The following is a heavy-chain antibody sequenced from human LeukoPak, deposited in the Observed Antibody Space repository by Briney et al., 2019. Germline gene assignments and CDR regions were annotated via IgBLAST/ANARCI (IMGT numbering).Heavy chain of an antibody. J-gene: IGHJ4*02. CDR1: GFTIDDYW. CDR3: AKEPLLWFGELQPYYFDY. CDR2: IKEDVSDK. V-gene: IGHV3-7*03. D-gene: IGHD3-10*01. Sequence: GGSLRLSCAASGFTIDDYWMSWVRQAPGKGLEWVANIKEDVSDKYYVDSVKGRFTISRDNSKNTLYLQMNSLRAEDTAVYYCAKEPLLWFGELQPYYFDYWGQGTLVTVSS.